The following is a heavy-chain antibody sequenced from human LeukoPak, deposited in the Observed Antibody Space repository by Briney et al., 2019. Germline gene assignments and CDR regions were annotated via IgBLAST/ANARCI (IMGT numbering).Heavy chain of an antibody. CDR1: GFTFSSYA. V-gene: IGHV3-23*01. J-gene: IGHJ4*02. CDR3: AKGGFAIFGVVTRLHY. D-gene: IGHD3-3*02. CDR2: ISGSGGST. Sequence: PGGSLRLSCAASGFTFSSYAMSWVRQAPGKGLEWVSAISGSGGSTYYADSVKGRFTISRDNSKNTLYLQMNRLRAEDTAVYYCAKGGFAIFGVVTRLHYWGQGTLVTVSS.